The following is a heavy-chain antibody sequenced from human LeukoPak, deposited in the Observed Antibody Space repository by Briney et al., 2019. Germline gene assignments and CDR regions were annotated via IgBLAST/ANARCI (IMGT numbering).Heavy chain of an antibody. V-gene: IGHV3-23*01. CDR3: ARTPSYGEIDY. CDR1: GFTFTSYA. J-gene: IGHJ4*02. Sequence: PGGSLRLSCAASGFTFTSYAMSWVRQAPGKGLEWVSAISGGGGSTDYADSVKGRFTISRDSSKNTLYLQMNSLRAEDTAVYYCARTPSYGEIDYWGQGTLVTVSS. CDR2: ISGGGGST. D-gene: IGHD4-17*01.